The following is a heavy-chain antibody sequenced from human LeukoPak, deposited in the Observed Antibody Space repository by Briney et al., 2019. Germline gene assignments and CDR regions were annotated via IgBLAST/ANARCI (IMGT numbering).Heavy chain of an antibody. Sequence: GASVKVSCKVSGYTLTELSMHWVRQAPGKGLEWMGGFDPEDGETIYAQKFQGRVTMTEDTSTDTAYMELSSLRSEDTVVYYCATVPRAAYYDILTGYYLLGYWGQGTLVTVSS. CDR2: FDPEDGET. V-gene: IGHV1-24*01. J-gene: IGHJ4*02. CDR3: ATVPRAAYYDILTGYYLLGY. CDR1: GYTLTELS. D-gene: IGHD3-9*01.